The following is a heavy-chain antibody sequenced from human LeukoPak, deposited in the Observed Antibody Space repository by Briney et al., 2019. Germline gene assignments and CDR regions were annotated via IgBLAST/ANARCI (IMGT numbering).Heavy chain of an antibody. CDR3: ARARSITIFGGWFDP. CDR1: GFTFSSYE. J-gene: IGHJ5*02. CDR2: ISSSGSTI. V-gene: IGHV3-48*03. D-gene: IGHD3-3*01. Sequence: GGSLRLSCAASGFTFSSYEMNWVRQAPGKGLEWVSYISSSGSTIYYTDSVKGRFTISRDNAKNSLYLQMNSLRAEDTAVYYCARARSITIFGGWFDPWGQGTLVTVSS.